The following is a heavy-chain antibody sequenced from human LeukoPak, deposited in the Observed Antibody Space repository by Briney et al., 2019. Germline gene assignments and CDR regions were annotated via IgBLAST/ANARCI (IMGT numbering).Heavy chain of an antibody. Sequence: GGSLRLSCAVSGFIFSSFAMSWVRQAPGKGLEWVSGIDGDGGSTWNADSVKGRFTISRDNSKNTLYLQMNSLRVEDTAVYYCAKEGRSLQTYWGQGTLVTVSS. J-gene: IGHJ4*02. CDR1: GFIFSSFA. D-gene: IGHD5-24*01. V-gene: IGHV3-23*01. CDR2: IDGDGGST. CDR3: AKEGRSLQTY.